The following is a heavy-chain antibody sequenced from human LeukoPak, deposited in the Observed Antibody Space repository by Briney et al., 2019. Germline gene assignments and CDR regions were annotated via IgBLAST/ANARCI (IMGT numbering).Heavy chain of an antibody. V-gene: IGHV3-23*01. CDR3: AKMRGQYYHSYYMDA. CDR2: GGSGGST. J-gene: IGHJ6*03. CDR1: GFIFSSYA. Sequence: GSLRLSCAASGFIFSSYAMSWVRQAPGKGLEWVSYGGSGGSTYYADSVKGRFTVSRDNSKSTLYLQMNSLTAEDTAVYYCAKMRGQYYHSYYMDAWGKGTTVTVSS.